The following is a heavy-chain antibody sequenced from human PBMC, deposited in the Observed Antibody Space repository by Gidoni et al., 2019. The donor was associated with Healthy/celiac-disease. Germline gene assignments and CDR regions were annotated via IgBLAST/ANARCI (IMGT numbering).Heavy chain of an antibody. V-gene: IGHV3-53*01. CDR3: ARWGSGYPQPNRIY. CDR2: IYSGGST. Sequence: EVQLVESGGGLIQPGGSLRLSCAASGFTVSSNYMSWVRQAPGKGLEWVSVIYSGGSTYYADSVKGRFTISRDNSKNTLYLQMNSLRAEDTAVYYCARWGSGYPQPNRIYWGQGTLVTVSS. D-gene: IGHD3-16*01. CDR1: GFTVSSNY. J-gene: IGHJ4*02.